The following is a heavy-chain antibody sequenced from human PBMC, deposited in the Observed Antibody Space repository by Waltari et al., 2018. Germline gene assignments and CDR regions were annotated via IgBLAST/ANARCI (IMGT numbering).Heavy chain of an antibody. CDR3: AREGGDYPYWFDP. CDR2: IYYSGST. J-gene: IGHJ5*02. CDR1: GGSISSHY. D-gene: IGHD4-17*01. Sequence: VQLQESGPGLVKPSETLSLTCTVSGGSISSHYWSWIRQPPGKGLEWIGYIYYSGSTNYNPSLKSRVTISVDTSKNQFSLKLSSVTAADTAVYYCAREGGDYPYWFDPWGQGTLVTVSS. V-gene: IGHV4-59*11.